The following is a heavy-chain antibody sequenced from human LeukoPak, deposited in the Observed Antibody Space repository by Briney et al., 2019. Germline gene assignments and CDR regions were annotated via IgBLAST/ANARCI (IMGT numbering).Heavy chain of an antibody. J-gene: IGHJ4*02. CDR3: ARDRGSSQLDY. CDR1: GFTFSSYS. CDR2: ISSSSSYI. Sequence: GGSLRLSRAASGFTFSSYSMNWVRQAPGKGLEWVSSISSSSSYIYYADSVKGRFTISRDHAKNSLYLQMNSLRAEDTAVYYCARDRGSSQLDYWGQGTLVTVSS. D-gene: IGHD6-13*01. V-gene: IGHV3-21*01.